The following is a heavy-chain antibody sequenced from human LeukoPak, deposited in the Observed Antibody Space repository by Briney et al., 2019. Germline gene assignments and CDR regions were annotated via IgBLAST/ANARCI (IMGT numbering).Heavy chain of an antibody. CDR2: ISSSSSTI. CDR1: GFTFSSYS. V-gene: IGHV3-48*01. D-gene: IGHD6-6*01. Sequence: GGSLRLSCAASGFTFSSYSMNWVRQAPGKGLGWVSYISSSSSTIYYADSVKGRFTISRDNAKNSLYLQMNSLRAEDTAVYYCARHNSWSPQTAFDIWGQGTMVTVSS. J-gene: IGHJ3*02. CDR3: ARHNSWSPQTAFDI.